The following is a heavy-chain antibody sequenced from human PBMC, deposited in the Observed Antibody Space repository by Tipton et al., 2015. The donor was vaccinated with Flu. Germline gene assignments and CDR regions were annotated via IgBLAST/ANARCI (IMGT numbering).Heavy chain of an antibody. Sequence: TLSLTCSVSGDSIGSDYFWGWIRQPPGKGLEWIGNVHQTGTTYYNPSLRSRLTITVDRPKNQFSLRLTSVTAADTAIYYCARGYGLDYWGQGTLVTVSS. D-gene: IGHD1-14*01. V-gene: IGHV4-38-2*02. J-gene: IGHJ4*02. CDR1: GDSIGSDYF. CDR2: VHQTGTT. CDR3: ARGYGLDY.